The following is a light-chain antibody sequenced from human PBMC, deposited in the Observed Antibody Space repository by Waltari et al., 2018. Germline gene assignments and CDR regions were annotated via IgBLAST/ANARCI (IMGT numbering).Light chain of an antibody. V-gene: IGLV2-14*03. Sequence: QSALTQPAAVSGSPGPSITISCTGTNSDVGGYTSVSWYQQHPGKAPKVIVYDVSNRPSGVSNRCSGSKSGNMASLTISGLQAEDEADYYCSSYTSRSTLVVFGGGTKVTVL. CDR3: SSYTSRSTLVV. J-gene: IGLJ2*01. CDR2: DVS. CDR1: NSDVGGYTS.